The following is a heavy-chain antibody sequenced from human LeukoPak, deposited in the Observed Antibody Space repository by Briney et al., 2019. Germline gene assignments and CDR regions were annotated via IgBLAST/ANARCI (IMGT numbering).Heavy chain of an antibody. J-gene: IGHJ4*02. Sequence: SETLCLTCTVSGGSVSSGSYYWSWIRQPPGKGLEWVGYIYYSGSTNYNPSLKSRVTISVATSKNQFTPKLSSVTAADTAVYYCASYCSSTSCYADFDYWGQGTLVTVSS. CDR1: GGSVSSGSYY. CDR2: IYYSGST. D-gene: IGHD2-2*01. V-gene: IGHV4-61*01. CDR3: ASYCSSTSCYADFDY.